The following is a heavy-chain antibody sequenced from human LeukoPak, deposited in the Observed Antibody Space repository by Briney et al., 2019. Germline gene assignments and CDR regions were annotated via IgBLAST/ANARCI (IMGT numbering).Heavy chain of an antibody. D-gene: IGHD5-18*01. CDR2: IYPGDSDT. CDR1: GYSFTSYW. Sequence: GESLKISCKGSGYSFTSYWIGWVRQMPGKGLKWMGIIYPGDSDTRYSPSFQGLVTISADKSISTAYLQWSSLKASDTAMYYCARQYSRGYSYGYYYYYMDVWGKGTTVTVSS. V-gene: IGHV5-51*01. J-gene: IGHJ6*03. CDR3: ARQYSRGYSYGYYYYYMDV.